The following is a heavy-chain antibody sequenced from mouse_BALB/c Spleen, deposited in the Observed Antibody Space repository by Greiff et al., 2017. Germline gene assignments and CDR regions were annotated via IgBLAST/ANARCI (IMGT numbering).Heavy chain of an antibody. D-gene: IGHD1-1*01. CDR3: ARGYYGSSFDY. Sequence: VQLQQSGAELVKPGASVKLSCTASGFNIKDTYMHWVKQRPEQGLEWIGRIDPANGNTKYDPKFQGKATITADTSSNTAYLQLSSLTSEDTAVYYCARGYYGSSFDYCGQGTTLTVSS. CDR2: IDPANGNT. V-gene: IGHV14-3*02. CDR1: GFNIKDTY. J-gene: IGHJ2*01.